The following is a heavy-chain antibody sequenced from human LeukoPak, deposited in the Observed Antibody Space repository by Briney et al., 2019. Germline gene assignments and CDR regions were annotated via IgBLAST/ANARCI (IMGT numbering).Heavy chain of an antibody. D-gene: IGHD6-13*01. CDR1: GVTFSSYA. CDR2: ICGSGGST. CDR3: ANSHAYAAAGKLYYSVWMDG. Sequence: GGSLRLSCAVSGVTFSSYAMSWVRQAPGKGLEWVSAICGSGGSTYNADPVKGGFTFFRTNSKNTPHLQMTMLTAETTAFYYVANSHAYAAAGKLYYSVWMDGGRQGWTVTVS. J-gene: IGHJ6*01. V-gene: IGHV3-23*01.